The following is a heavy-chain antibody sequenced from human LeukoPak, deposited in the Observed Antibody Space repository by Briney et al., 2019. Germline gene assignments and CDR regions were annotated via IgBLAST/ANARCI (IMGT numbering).Heavy chain of an antibody. CDR2: IHYTGST. V-gene: IGHV4-59*01. Sequence: NPSETLSLTCTVSGVSISDFYWSWIRQPPGKGLEWIGYIHYTGSTNRNPSLKSRVTMSVDTSKNQFSLKLSSVTAADTAVYYCARDRWLDFWGQGTLVTVSS. D-gene: IGHD4-23*01. J-gene: IGHJ4*02. CDR3: ARDRWLDF. CDR1: GVSISDFY.